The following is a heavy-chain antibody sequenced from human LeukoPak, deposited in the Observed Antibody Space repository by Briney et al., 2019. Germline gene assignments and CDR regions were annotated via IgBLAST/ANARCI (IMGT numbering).Heavy chain of an antibody. V-gene: IGHV3-53*01. CDR2: IYSGGST. D-gene: IGHD5-12*01. Sequence: GGSLRLSCAASGFTVSSNYMSWVRQAPGKGLEWVSVIYSGGSTYYADSVKGRCTISRDNSKNTLYLQMNSLRAEDTAVYYCARTRPNSGYDRYYYYMDVWGKGTTVTVSS. CDR1: GFTVSSNY. CDR3: ARTRPNSGYDRYYYYMDV. J-gene: IGHJ6*03.